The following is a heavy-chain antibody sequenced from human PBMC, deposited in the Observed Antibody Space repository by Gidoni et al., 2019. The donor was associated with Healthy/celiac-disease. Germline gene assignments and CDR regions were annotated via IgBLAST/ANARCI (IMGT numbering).Heavy chain of an antibody. CDR2: IKSKTDGGTT. J-gene: IGHJ5*02. Sequence: EVQLVESGGGLVKPGGSLSLSCAASGFTFSNAWMSWVRQAPGKGLEWVGRIKSKTDGGTTDYAAPVKGRFTISRDDSKNTLYLQMNSLKTEDTAVYYCTTTIQSIVGAKNPWGQGTLVTVSS. CDR1: GFTFSNAW. D-gene: IGHD1-26*01. V-gene: IGHV3-15*01. CDR3: TTTIQSIVGAKNP.